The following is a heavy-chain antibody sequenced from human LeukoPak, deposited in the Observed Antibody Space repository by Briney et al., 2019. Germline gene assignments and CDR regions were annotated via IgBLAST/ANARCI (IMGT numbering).Heavy chain of an antibody. V-gene: IGHV3-30*19. D-gene: IGHD6-19*01. CDR2: ISYDGSNK. CDR3: ARDGGSGWFPDYYFDY. J-gene: IGHJ4*02. Sequence: GRSLRLSCAASGFTFSSYGMHWVRQAPGKGLEWVAVISYDGSNKYYADSVKGRFTISRDNSKNTLYLQMNSLRAEDTAVYYCARDGGSGWFPDYYFDYWGQGTLVTVSS. CDR1: GFTFSSYG.